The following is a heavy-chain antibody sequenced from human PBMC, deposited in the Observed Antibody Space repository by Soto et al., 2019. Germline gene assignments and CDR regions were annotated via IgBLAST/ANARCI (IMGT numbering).Heavy chain of an antibody. V-gene: IGHV3-15*01. CDR1: GLTFTNAW. CDR2: IKSRADDGTT. CDR3: ATEGIASRPPFDY. D-gene: IGHD6-13*01. J-gene: IGHJ4*02. Sequence: LRLSCAASGLTFTNAWMSWVRQAPGKGLEWVGHIKSRADDGTTDYAAPLKGSFTISRDDSKNMLYLQMNSLKSEDTAVYFCATEGIASRPPFDYWGQGTLVTVSS.